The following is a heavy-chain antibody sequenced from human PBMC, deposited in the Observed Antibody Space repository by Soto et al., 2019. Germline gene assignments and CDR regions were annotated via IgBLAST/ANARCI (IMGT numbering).Heavy chain of an antibody. CDR1: GYTFTSYD. V-gene: IGHV1-8*01. J-gene: IGHJ4*01. CDR3: ATALLDIVVVVAATPTTVVTDY. CDR2: MNPNSGNT. D-gene: IGHD2-15*01. Sequence: ASVKVSCKASGYTFTSYDINWVRQATGQGLEWMGWMNPNSGNTGYAQKFQGRVTMTRNTSISTAYMELSSLRSEDTAVYYCATALLDIVVVVAATPTTVVTDYWGQ.